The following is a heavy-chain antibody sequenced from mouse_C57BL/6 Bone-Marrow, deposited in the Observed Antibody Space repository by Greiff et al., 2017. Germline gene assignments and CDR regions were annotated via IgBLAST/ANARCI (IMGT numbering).Heavy chain of an antibody. Sequence: VQLQQPGAELVKPGASVKLSCKASGYTFTSYWMHWVKQRPGQGLEWIGMIHPNSGSTNYNEKFKSKATLTVDKSSSTAYMQLSRLTSEDSAVYYCAYDYDGAMDDWGKGTSVTVSS. CDR1: GYTFTSYW. D-gene: IGHD2-4*01. CDR3: AYDYDGAMDD. V-gene: IGHV1-64*01. J-gene: IGHJ4*01. CDR2: IHPNSGST.